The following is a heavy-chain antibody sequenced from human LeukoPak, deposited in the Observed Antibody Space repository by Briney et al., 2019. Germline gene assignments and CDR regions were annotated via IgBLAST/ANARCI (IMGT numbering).Heavy chain of an antibody. CDR1: GGSFSGYY. Sequence: KSSETLSLTCAVYGGSFSGYYWSWIRQPPGKGLEWIGEINHSGSTNYNPSLKSRVTMSVDTSKNQFSLKLSSVTAADTAVYYCARRLVRGVHAAMFGYWGQGTLVTVSS. D-gene: IGHD3-10*01. V-gene: IGHV4-34*01. CDR3: ARRLVRGVHAAMFGY. CDR2: INHSGST. J-gene: IGHJ4*02.